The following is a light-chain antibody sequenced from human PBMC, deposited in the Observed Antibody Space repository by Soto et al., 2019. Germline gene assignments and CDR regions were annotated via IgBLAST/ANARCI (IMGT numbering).Light chain of an antibody. J-gene: IGKJ1*01. CDR3: QQSYRFPKT. CDR2: AAS. CDR1: QTVTSD. Sequence: DVQTTQSPSSLSASVGDSLTLTCRASQTVTSDLNWYQQKPGKAPKLLIYAASTLQSGVPSRFSGSGSGTEFTLTINSLQPEDFATYYCQQSYRFPKTFGRGTKVDIK. V-gene: IGKV1-39*01.